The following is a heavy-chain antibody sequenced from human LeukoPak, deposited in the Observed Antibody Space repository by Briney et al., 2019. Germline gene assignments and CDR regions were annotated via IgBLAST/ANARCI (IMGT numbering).Heavy chain of an antibody. CDR2: IRKKAYGETT. CDR1: GFTFSDYY. Sequence: GGSLRLSCAASGFTFSDYYMNWIRQAPGKGLEWICFIRKKAYGETTEYAASVRGRFTISRDDANGIAYLQMNSLKTEDTALYYCVRGLHDYGDSNYYFDQWGQGTLVTVSS. J-gene: IGHJ4*02. D-gene: IGHD4-17*01. V-gene: IGHV3-71*01. CDR3: VRGLHDYGDSNYYFDQ.